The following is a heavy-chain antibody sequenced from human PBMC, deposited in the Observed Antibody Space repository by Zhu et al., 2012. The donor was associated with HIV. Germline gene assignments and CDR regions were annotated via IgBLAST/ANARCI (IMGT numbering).Heavy chain of an antibody. V-gene: IGHV4-38-2*01. J-gene: IGHJ4*02. CDR3: ARGVRAYYDILTGYFITYYFDY. CDR2: IHHSGST. Sequence: QVQLQESGPGLVKPSETLSLTCAVSGYSISSGYYWGWIRQPPGKGLEWIGSIHHSGSTNYNPSLKSRVTTSVDTSKNQFSLKLSSVTAADTAVYYCARGVRAYYDILTGYFITYYFDYWGQGALVTVSS. CDR1: GYSISSGYY. D-gene: IGHD3-9*01.